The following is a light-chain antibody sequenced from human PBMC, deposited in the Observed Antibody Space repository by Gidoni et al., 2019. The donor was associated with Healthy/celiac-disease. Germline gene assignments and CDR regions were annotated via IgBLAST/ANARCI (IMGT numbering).Light chain of an antibody. CDR3: SSYTSSSVV. Sequence: QSALTQPASVSGSPGQSITISCTGTSSDVGGYNYASWYQQHPGKAPKLMIYDVSNRPSGVSNRFSGSKSGNTASLTISGLQAEDGADYYCSSYTSSSVVFGGGTKLTVL. CDR1: SSDVGGYNY. CDR2: DVS. J-gene: IGLJ2*01. V-gene: IGLV2-14*03.